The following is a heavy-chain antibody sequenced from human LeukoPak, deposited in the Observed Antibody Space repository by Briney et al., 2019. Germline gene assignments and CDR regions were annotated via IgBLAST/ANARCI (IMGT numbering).Heavy chain of an antibody. D-gene: IGHD1-26*01. V-gene: IGHV1-18*01. J-gene: IGHJ3*01. Sequence: ASVKVSCKASGYTFTSYGISWVRQAPGQGLEWMGWISAYNGNTNYAQKLQGRVTMTTDTSTSTAYMELRSLRSDDTAVYYCAGDRSSIASGSYYDAFDVWGQGTMVTVSS. CDR2: ISAYNGNT. CDR3: AGDRSSIASGSYYDAFDV. CDR1: GYTFTSYG.